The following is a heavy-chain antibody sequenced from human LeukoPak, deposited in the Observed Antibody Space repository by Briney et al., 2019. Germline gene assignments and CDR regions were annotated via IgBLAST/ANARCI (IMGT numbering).Heavy chain of an antibody. CDR1: GGSFSSNKYY. CDR2: LYYSGST. CDR3: ATPYSGGYQGLDI. D-gene: IGHD1-26*01. Sequence: SETLSLTCTVSGGSFSSNKYYWGWIRPPPGKGLEWIGRLYYSGSTYYNPTLKSHVTIFVDTSKNQFPPKLSSVTAADTAVYYCATPYSGGYQGLDIWGQGTMVTVSS. J-gene: IGHJ3*02. V-gene: IGHV4-39*01.